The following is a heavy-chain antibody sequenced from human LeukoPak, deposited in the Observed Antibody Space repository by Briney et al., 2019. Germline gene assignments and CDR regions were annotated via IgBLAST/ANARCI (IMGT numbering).Heavy chain of an antibody. Sequence: TSETLSLTCTVYGGSISSYYWRWLRHPQGKGLEWIGYIYYSGSTNYNPSLKSRVTISVDTSKNQFSLKLSSVTAADTAVYYCARDTEPTGTAPYGMDVWGKGTTVTVSS. CDR3: ARDTEPTGTAPYGMDV. V-gene: IGHV4-59*01. CDR2: IYYSGST. J-gene: IGHJ6*04. CDR1: GGSISSYY. D-gene: IGHD1-1*01.